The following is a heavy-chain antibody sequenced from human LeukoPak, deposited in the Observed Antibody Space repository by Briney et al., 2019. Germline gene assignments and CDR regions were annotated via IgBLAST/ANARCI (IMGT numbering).Heavy chain of an antibody. D-gene: IGHD5-24*01. Sequence: SETLSLTCTVSGGSIFSYYWGWIRQPPGKGLEWIGNVYYSGSTSYNPSLKSRVTISIDTSKNQCSLKLTSVTAADTAVYYCAREIGAREGSNVWGPGTLVTVSS. CDR2: VYYSGST. CDR3: AREIGAREGSNV. CDR1: GGSIFSYY. V-gene: IGHV4-39*02. J-gene: IGHJ4*02.